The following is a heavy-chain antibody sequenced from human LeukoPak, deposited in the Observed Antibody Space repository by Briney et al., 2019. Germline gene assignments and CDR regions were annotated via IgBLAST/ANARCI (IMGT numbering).Heavy chain of an antibody. Sequence: PGGSLRRSSAASGFTFWAFRMDWVRHAPGKGLGWGAMMSDGGQHYADSVKGRVTISRDNSKNTAYLQMGSRRGGDTALYYCSRGAPPGVWGQGAPVTVSS. D-gene: IGHD2-8*01. CDR2: MSDGGQ. CDR1: GFTFWAFR. J-gene: IGHJ4*02. V-gene: IGHV3-30*04. CDR3: SRGAPPGV.